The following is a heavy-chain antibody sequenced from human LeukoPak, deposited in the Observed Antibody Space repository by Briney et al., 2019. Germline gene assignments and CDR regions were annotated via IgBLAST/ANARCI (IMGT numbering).Heavy chain of an antibody. CDR3: ARTYGSSGLGYFDL. D-gene: IGHD6-13*01. Sequence: PSETPSLTCTVSGGSISSYYWSWIRQPPGKGLEWIGYIYYSGSTNYSPSLKSRLTISVDTSKDQFSLKLSSVTAADTAVYYCARTYGSSGLGYFDLWGRGTLVTASS. CDR1: GGSISSYY. CDR2: IYYSGST. V-gene: IGHV4-59*01. J-gene: IGHJ2*01.